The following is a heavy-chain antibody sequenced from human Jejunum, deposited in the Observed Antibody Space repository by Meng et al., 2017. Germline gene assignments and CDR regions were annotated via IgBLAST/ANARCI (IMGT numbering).Heavy chain of an antibody. CDR2: IHPSGRT. V-gene: IGHV4-34*01. CDR1: GGSFSDHY. Sequence: QLQLRQVGAGLLKPSETLSLTCAVYGGSFSDHYLTWIRQPPGKGLEWIGEIHPSGRTYYSPSLQSRVTITLDTSKNQFSLTLNSVTAADTAVYYCARGDDWAKSGNFWGQGTLVTVSS. J-gene: IGHJ4*02. CDR3: ARGDDWAKSGNF. D-gene: IGHD3-9*01.